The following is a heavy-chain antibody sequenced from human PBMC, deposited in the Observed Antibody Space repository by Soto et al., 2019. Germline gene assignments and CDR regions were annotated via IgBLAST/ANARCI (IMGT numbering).Heavy chain of an antibody. J-gene: IGHJ6*02. V-gene: IGHV3-33*01. CDR2: IWYDGSNK. Sequence: PGGSLRLSCAASGFTFSSYGMHWVRQAPGKGLEWVAVIWYDGSNKYYADSVKGRFTISRDNSKNTLYLQMNSLRAEDTAVYYCARVGYGPNYYYYYGMDVWGQGTTVTVSS. CDR3: ARVGYGPNYYYYYGMDV. D-gene: IGHD3-16*01. CDR1: GFTFSSYG.